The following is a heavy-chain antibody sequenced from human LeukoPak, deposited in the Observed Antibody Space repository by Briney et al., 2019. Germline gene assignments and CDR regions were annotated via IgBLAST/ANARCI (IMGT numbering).Heavy chain of an antibody. V-gene: IGHV3-21*01. J-gene: IGHJ3*02. D-gene: IGHD5-12*01. CDR1: GFPFCTYS. Sequence: KPGGSLSLSCALSGFPFCTYSMNWVRESRGKGLEWVSSIGRSSGYIYYEDPVNGRFTISRDNAKKSLYLQMNSLRAEDTAVYYCAGDQYYSDYDESDAFDIWGQGTMVTVSS. CDR3: AGDQYYSDYDESDAFDI. CDR2: IGRSSGYI.